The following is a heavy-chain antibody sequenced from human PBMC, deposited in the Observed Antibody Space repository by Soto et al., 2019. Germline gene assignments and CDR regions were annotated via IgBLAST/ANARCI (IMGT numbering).Heavy chain of an antibody. D-gene: IGHD3-22*01. CDR1: DGSISSGDYY. CDR2: IYYSGST. V-gene: IGHV4-30-4*08. CDR3: ARVVAYYDSSGYQGYFDY. Sequence: TLSLTCTVADGSISSGDYYRSWIRKPPGKGLEWIGYIYYSGSTYYNPSLKSRVTISVDTSKNQFSLKLSSVTAADTAVYYCARVVAYYDSSGYQGYFDYWGQGTLVSVSS. J-gene: IGHJ4*02.